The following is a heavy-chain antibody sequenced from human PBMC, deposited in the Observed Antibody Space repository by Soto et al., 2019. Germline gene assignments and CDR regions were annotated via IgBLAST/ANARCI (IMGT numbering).Heavy chain of an antibody. Sequence: QVQLQQWGAGLLKPSETLSLTCAVYGGSFSGYYWSWIRQPPGKGLEWIGEINHSGSTNYNPSLKSRVTISVDTSKNQFSLKLSSVTAADTAVYYCARARVRNYYYYYYMDVWGKGTTVTVSS. J-gene: IGHJ6*03. CDR2: INHSGST. CDR1: GGSFSGYY. V-gene: IGHV4-34*01. CDR3: ARARVRNYYYYYYMDV. D-gene: IGHD1-1*01.